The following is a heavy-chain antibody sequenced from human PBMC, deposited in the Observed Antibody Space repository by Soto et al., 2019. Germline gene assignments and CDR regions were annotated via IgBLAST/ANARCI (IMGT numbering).Heavy chain of an antibody. CDR2: ISYDGSNT. CDR3: ARINRYCCGGGCHA. D-gene: IGHD2-15*01. V-gene: IGHV3-30*03. J-gene: IGHJ5*02. Sequence: PWGSLTLSCAASGVSFNSYDMHWVRQAPGKGPEWVAIISYDGSNTHYSDSVRGRFTISRDNSKDTLYLQMHSLRSEDTAIYYWARINRYCCGGGCHAWSQVTQVTVSS. CDR1: GVSFNSYD.